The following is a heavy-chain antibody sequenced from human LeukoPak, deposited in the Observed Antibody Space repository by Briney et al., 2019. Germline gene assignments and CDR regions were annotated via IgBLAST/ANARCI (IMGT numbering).Heavy chain of an antibody. J-gene: IGHJ6*02. CDR1: GGSISSGDYY. CDR3: ARHFLNQAGMDV. D-gene: IGHD3-3*02. CDR2: IYYSGST. V-gene: IGHV4-30-4*01. Sequence: SETLSLTCTVSGGSISSGDYYWSWIRQPPGKGLEWIGYIYYSGSTYYNPSLKSRVTISVDTSKNQFSLKLSSVTAADTAVYYCARHFLNQAGMDVWGQGTTVTVSS.